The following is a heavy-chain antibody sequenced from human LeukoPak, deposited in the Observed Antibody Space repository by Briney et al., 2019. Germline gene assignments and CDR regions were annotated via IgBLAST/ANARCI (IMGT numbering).Heavy chain of an antibody. J-gene: IGHJ4*02. D-gene: IGHD3-3*01. CDR2: ISGSGGST. CDR3: AKDPYDFWSGYPRPIYFDY. V-gene: IGHV3-23*01. CDR1: GFTSSSYA. Sequence: GGSLRPSCAASGFTSSSYAMSWVRQAPGKGLEWVSAISGSGGSTYYADSVKGRFTISRDNSKNTLYLQMNSLRAEDTAVYYCAKDPYDFWSGYPRPIYFDYWGQGTLVTVSS.